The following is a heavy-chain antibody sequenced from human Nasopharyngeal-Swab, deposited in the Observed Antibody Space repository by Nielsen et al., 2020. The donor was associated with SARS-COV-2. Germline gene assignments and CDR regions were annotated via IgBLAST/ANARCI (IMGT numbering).Heavy chain of an antibody. CDR2: INHSGST. D-gene: IGHD6-13*01. J-gene: IGHJ6*03. CDR3: AKTAGAADYYYYYYMDV. Sequence: WIRQPPGKGLEWIGEINHSGSTNYNPSLKSRVTISVDTSKNQFSLKLSSVTAADTAVYYCAKTAGAADYYYYYYMDVWGKGTTVTVSS. V-gene: IGHV4-34*01.